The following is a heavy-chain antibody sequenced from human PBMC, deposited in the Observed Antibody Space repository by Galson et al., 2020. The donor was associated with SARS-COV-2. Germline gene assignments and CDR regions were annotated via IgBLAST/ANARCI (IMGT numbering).Heavy chain of an antibody. J-gene: IGHJ2*01. CDR2: IYYSGST. CDR1: GGSISSYY. V-gene: IGHV4-59*01. CDR3: ARGIDL. Sequence: ASETLSLTCTVSGGSISSYYWSWTRQPPGKGLEWIGYIYYSGSTNYNPSLKSRVTISVDTSKNQFSLKLSSVTAADTAVYYCARGIDLWGRGTLVTVSS.